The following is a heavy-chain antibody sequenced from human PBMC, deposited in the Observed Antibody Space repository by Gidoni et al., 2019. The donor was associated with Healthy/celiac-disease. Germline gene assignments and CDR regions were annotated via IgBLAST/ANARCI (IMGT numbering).Heavy chain of an antibody. J-gene: IGHJ2*01. D-gene: IGHD6-19*01. CDR3: ARGSGLTFGQWQYWYFDL. Sequence: QVQLQESGPGLVKPSGTLSLTCAVSGGSISSSNWWSWVRQPPGTGLEWIGEINHSGSTNYNPSLKSRVTISVDKSKNQFSLKLSSVTAADTAVYYCARGSGLTFGQWQYWYFDLWGRGTLVTVSS. CDR1: GGSISSSNW. CDR2: INHSGST. V-gene: IGHV4-4*02.